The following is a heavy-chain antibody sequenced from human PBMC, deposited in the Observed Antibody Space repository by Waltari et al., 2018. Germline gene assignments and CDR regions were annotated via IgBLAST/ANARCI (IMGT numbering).Heavy chain of an antibody. V-gene: IGHV4-4*09. Sequence: QVQLQESGPGLVKPSETLSLTCSVSGGSISSYYWSWIRQPPGKGLEWIGYIYTSGSTDYNPSLKSRVTISVDTSKNQFSLKLRSVTAADTAVYYCARVSRSSPFDAFDIWGQGTTVTVSS. CDR1: GGSISSYY. CDR3: ARVSRSSPFDAFDI. D-gene: IGHD6-6*01. CDR2: IYTSGST. J-gene: IGHJ3*02.